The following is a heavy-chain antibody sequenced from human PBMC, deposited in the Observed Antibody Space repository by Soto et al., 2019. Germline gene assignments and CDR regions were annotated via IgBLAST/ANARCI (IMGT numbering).Heavy chain of an antibody. Sequence: GGSLRLSCAASGFTFSSCAMGWVRQAPGKGLEWVSDNIDSGGSTYYADYVKGRFTISRDNSKSTLYLQMNSQRAEDTAVYYCAKPGAVLRFLEWLLTPLYYWGQGTLVTVSS. D-gene: IGHD3-3*01. CDR1: GFTFSSCA. CDR2: NIDSGGST. CDR3: AKPGAVLRFLEWLLTPLYY. V-gene: IGHV3-23*01. J-gene: IGHJ4*02.